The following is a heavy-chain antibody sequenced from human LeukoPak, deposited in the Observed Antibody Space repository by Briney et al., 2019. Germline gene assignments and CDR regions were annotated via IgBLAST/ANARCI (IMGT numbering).Heavy chain of an antibody. D-gene: IGHD6-19*01. Sequence: VASVTVSCKASGGTFSSYAISWVRQAPGQGLEWMGGIIPIFGTANYAQKFQGRVTITADESTSTAYMELSSLRSEDTAVYYCARKLISVAGTLDFDYWGQGTLVTVSS. CDR1: GGTFSSYA. CDR3: ARKLISVAGTLDFDY. CDR2: IIPIFGTA. V-gene: IGHV1-69*01. J-gene: IGHJ4*02.